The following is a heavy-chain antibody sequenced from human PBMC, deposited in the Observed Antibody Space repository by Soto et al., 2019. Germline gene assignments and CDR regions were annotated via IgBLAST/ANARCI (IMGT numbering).Heavy chain of an antibody. CDR2: ISGSGGST. Sequence: GGSLRLSCAASGFTFSSYAMSWVRQAPGKGLEWVSAISGSGGSTYYADSVQGRFTISRDNSKNTLYLQMNSLRAEDTAVYYCAKRIELYYDFWSCYPLDVWGQGTTVTGSS. CDR1: GFTFSSYA. CDR3: AKRIELYYDFWSCYPLDV. J-gene: IGHJ6*02. D-gene: IGHD3-3*01. V-gene: IGHV3-23*01.